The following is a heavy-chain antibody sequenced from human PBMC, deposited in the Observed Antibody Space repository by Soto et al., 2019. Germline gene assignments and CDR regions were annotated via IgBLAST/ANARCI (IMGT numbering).Heavy chain of an antibody. Sequence: SETLSLTCTVSGGSISSGVYYWSWIGQHPGKGLEWIGYIYYSGSTYYNPSLKSRVTISVDTSKNQFSLKLSSVTAADTAVYYCARSLSIAAHRPRNDAFDIWGQGTMVTVSS. J-gene: IGHJ3*02. D-gene: IGHD6-6*01. CDR2: IYYSGST. CDR1: GGSISSGVYY. V-gene: IGHV4-31*03. CDR3: ARSLSIAAHRPRNDAFDI.